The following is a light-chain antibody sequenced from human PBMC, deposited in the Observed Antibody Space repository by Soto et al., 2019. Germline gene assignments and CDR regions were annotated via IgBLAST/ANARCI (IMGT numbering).Light chain of an antibody. V-gene: IGKV3-15*01. Sequence: EIVVTPSPATLSVSPVERATLSCRASQSVSSNLAWYQQKPGQAPRLLIYGASTRATGIPARFSGSGSGTEFTLTISSLQSEDFAVYYCQQYNNWPLTFGQGTKVDIK. CDR3: QQYNNWPLT. CDR2: GAS. J-gene: IGKJ1*01. CDR1: QSVSSN.